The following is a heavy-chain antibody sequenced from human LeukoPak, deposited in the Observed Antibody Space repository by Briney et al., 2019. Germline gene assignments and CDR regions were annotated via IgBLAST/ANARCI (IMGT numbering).Heavy chain of an antibody. J-gene: IGHJ3*02. CDR2: IYSGGST. D-gene: IGHD5-24*01. V-gene: IGHV3-66*02. CDR1: GFTVSSNY. Sequence: GGSLRLSCAASGFTVSSNYMSWVRQAPGKGLEWVSVIYSGGSTYYADSVKGRFTISRDNSKNTLYLQMNSLRAEDRAAYYWARASHGYNYNAAFDIWGQGTMVTVSS. CDR3: ARASHGYNYNAAFDI.